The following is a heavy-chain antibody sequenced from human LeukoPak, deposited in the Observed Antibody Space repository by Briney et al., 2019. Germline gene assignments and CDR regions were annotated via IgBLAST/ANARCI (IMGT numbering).Heavy chain of an antibody. Sequence: GGSLRLSCAASGFTFSSYAMSRVRQAPGKGLEWVSGISGSGGSTYYADSVKGRFTISRENSKNTLYLQMNSLRAADTAVYYCAKTLRPRYGSSDPEYYFDYWGQGTLVTVSS. J-gene: IGHJ4*02. D-gene: IGHD3-10*01. V-gene: IGHV3-23*01. CDR1: GFTFSSYA. CDR3: AKTLRPRYGSSDPEYYFDY. CDR2: ISGSGGST.